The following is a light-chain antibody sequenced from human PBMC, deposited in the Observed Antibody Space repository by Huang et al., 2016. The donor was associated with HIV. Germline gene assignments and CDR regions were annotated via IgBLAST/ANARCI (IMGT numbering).Light chain of an antibody. CDR1: QDIKNY. CDR2: AAS. Sequence: DIQMTQYPSSLSASVGDRVTITCRASQDIKNYLAWYQQKAGQVHKLLIYAASSLQSGVPSRFRGSGSGTDFTLNITSLQPEDVAIYYCQKYDSVPRTFGQGTKVDIK. CDR3: QKYDSVPRT. V-gene: IGKV1-27*01. J-gene: IGKJ1*01.